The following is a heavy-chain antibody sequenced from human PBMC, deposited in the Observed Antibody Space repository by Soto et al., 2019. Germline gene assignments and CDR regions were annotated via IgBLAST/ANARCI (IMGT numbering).Heavy chain of an antibody. CDR1: GFTFSSYS. J-gene: IGHJ5*02. Sequence: GGSLRLSCAASGFTFSSYSMNWVRQAPGKGLEWVSSISSSSSYIYYADSVKGRFAISRDNAKNSLYLQMNSLRAEDTAVYYSARSNVVLPAAIYWFDPWGQGTLVTVSS. D-gene: IGHD2-2*02. CDR3: ARSNVVLPAAIYWFDP. V-gene: IGHV3-21*01. CDR2: ISSSSSYI.